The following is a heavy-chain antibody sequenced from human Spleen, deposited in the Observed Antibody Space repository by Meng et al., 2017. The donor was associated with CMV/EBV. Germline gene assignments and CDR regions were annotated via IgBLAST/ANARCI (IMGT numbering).Heavy chain of an antibody. CDR1: GYTFTGYY. V-gene: IGHV1-2*02. J-gene: IGHJ4*02. CDR2: INPYSGGT. Sequence: ASVKVSCKASGYTFTGYYIHWVRQAPDRGLEWMGWINPYSGGTNYAQKFQGRVTMTRDTSISTAYMELSRLRSDDTAVYYCARGTSEIDYWGQGTLVTVSS. CDR3: ARGTSEIDY.